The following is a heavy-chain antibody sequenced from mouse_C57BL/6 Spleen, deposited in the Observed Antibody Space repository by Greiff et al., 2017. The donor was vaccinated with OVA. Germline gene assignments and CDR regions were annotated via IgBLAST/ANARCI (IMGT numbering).Heavy chain of an antibody. Sequence: VQLKQSGPGLVKPSQSLSLTCSVTGYSITSGYYWNWIRQFPGNKLEWMGYISYDGSNNYNPSLKNPISITRDTSKNQFFLKLNSVTTEDTATYYCARNYYGSSPYYAMDYWGQGTSVTVSS. J-gene: IGHJ4*01. CDR1: GYSITSGYY. V-gene: IGHV3-6*01. D-gene: IGHD1-1*01. CDR2: ISYDGSN. CDR3: ARNYYGSSPYYAMDY.